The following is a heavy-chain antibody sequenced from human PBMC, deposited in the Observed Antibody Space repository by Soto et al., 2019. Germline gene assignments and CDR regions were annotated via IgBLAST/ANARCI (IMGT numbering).Heavy chain of an antibody. D-gene: IGHD1-26*01. J-gene: IGHJ6*02. V-gene: IGHV3-74*01. CDR3: ARVRGYSGSYYDGMDV. CDR2: INSNGSST. Sequence: TGGSLRLSCAASGFTFSSYAMSWVRQAPGKGLEWVSRINSNGSSTNYADSVKGRFTISRDNAKNTLYLQMNSLRAEDTAVYYCARVRGYSGSYYDGMDVWGQGTTVTVSS. CDR1: GFTFSSYA.